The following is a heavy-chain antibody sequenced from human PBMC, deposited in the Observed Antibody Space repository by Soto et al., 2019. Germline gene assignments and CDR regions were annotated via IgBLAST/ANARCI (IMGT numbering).Heavy chain of an antibody. D-gene: IGHD2-2*01. CDR3: ARHSEVVPAAIDI. J-gene: IGHJ3*02. CDR2: IYPGDSDT. V-gene: IGHV5-51*01. CDR1: GYSFTSYW. Sequence: PGESLKISCKGSGYSFTSYWIGWVRQMPGKGLEWMGIIYPGDSDTRYSPSFQGQVTISADKSISTAYLQWSNLKASDTAMYYCARHSEVVPAAIDIWGQGTMVTVSS.